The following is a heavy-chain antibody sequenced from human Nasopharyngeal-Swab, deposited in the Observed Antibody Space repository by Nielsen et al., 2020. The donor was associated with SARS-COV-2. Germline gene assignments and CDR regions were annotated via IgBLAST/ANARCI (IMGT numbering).Heavy chain of an antibody. CDR3: ASPHNWGDAFDI. CDR1: GYTFTSYY. CDR2: INPSGGST. V-gene: IGHV1-46*01. J-gene: IGHJ3*02. D-gene: IGHD7-27*01. Sequence: ASVKVSCKASGYTFTSYYMRWVRQAPGQGLEWMGIINPSGGSTSYAQKFQGRVTMTRDTSTSTVYMELSSLRSEDTAVYYCASPHNWGDAFDIWGQGTMVTVSS.